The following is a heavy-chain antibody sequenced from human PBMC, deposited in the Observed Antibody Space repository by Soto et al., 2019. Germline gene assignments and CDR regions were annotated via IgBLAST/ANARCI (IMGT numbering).Heavy chain of an antibody. V-gene: IGHV4-34*01. Sequence: SETLSLTCAVYGESFSAYYWTWIRQPPGKGLEWIGEINHSGSTKYNPSLRSRVTVSVDTSKNQFSLKLSSVTAADTAVYYCARDQIAAAGNWFDPWGQGTLVTVSS. CDR1: GESFSAYY. CDR2: INHSGST. J-gene: IGHJ5*02. D-gene: IGHD6-13*01. CDR3: ARDQIAAAGNWFDP.